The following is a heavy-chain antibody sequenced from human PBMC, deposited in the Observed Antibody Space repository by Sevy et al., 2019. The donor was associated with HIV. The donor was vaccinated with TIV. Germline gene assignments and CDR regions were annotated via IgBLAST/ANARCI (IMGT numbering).Heavy chain of an antibody. CDR2: ISSSSYI. CDR3: ARTNDYGVLGAFDI. CDR1: GFTFSSYS. Sequence: GGSLRLSCAASGFTFSSYSMNWVRQAPGKGLEWVSSISSSSYIYYADSVKGRFTISSDNAKNSLYLQMNSLRAEDTAVYYCARTNDYGVLGAFDIWGQGTMVTVSS. J-gene: IGHJ3*02. V-gene: IGHV3-21*01. D-gene: IGHD4-17*01.